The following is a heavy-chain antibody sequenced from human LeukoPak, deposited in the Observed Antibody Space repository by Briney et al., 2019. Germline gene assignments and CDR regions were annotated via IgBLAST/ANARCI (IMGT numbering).Heavy chain of an antibody. CDR1: GFTVSSNY. CDR3: ARDLGSYVDS. D-gene: IGHD5-18*01. V-gene: IGHV3-66*01. CDR2: IYRDDRT. J-gene: IGHJ5*01. Sequence: GGSLRLSCAASGFTVSSNYMTWVRQAPGKGLEWVSIIYRDDRTYYADSVKDRFTISRNNSKETLYLQMNSLRAEDTAVYYCARDLGSYVDSWGHGTLVTVSS.